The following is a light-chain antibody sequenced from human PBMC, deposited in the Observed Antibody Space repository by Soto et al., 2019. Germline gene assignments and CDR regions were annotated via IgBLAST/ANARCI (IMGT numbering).Light chain of an antibody. CDR3: QQYKNWRT. Sequence: EIVMTQSPVTLSVSPGESVTLFCRANQTVCTSLAWSQQKPGQAPRLLIYGSSSRATGIPARFSGSGSGTEFTLTIISLQSEDFGTYYCQQYKNWRTFCQGTSLEIK. V-gene: IGKV3D-15*01. J-gene: IGKJ1*01. CDR1: QTVCTS. CDR2: GSS.